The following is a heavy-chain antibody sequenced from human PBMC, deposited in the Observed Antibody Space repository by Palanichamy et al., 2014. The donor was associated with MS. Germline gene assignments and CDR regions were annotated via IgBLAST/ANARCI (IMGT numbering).Heavy chain of an antibody. CDR2: ISSGGDII. Sequence: QVQLVESGGGLVKPGESLGLSCAASGFTFSEYYMSWIRQAPGKGPEWLSYISSGGDIIYYADSVKGRFTISRDNAKKSLYLQMNSLRAEDTAVYYCAREYDVFSGYHYYIDSWGQGTLVTVSS. D-gene: IGHD3-3*01. CDR3: AREYDVFSGYHYYIDS. V-gene: IGHV3-11*01. J-gene: IGHJ4*02. CDR1: GFTFSEYY.